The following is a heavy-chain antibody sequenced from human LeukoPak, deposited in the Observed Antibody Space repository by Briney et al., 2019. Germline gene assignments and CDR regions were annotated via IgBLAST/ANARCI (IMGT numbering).Heavy chain of an antibody. Sequence: GGSLRLSCAASGFTFSTHYMHWVRQAPGKGLEYVSSISANGGTTHYASSFKGRFTISRDSSKNTLYLQMGSLRTEDMAVYYCARENSGTGDFDSWGQGTLVTVSS. CDR1: GFTFSTHY. CDR3: ARENSGTGDFDS. D-gene: IGHD3-10*01. CDR2: ISANGGTT. J-gene: IGHJ4*02. V-gene: IGHV3-64*01.